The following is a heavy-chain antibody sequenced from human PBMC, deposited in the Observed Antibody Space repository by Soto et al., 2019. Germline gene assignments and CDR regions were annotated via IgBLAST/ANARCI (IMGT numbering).Heavy chain of an antibody. V-gene: IGHV1-69*13. D-gene: IGHD1-1*01. CDR2: IIPIFATT. CDR1: GCTFSGTA. Sequence: ASVKVSCKASGCTFSGTAINWVRQAPGQGHEWVGGIIPIFATTHYAQKFQGRVTITADDSTNTVYMELSRLTSGDTAVYHCVRAPHNNRFKFSNWGQGTRVTVSS. CDR3: VRAPHNNRFKFSN. J-gene: IGHJ4*02.